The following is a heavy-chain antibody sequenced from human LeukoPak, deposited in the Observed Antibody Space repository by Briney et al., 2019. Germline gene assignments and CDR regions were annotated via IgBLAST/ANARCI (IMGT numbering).Heavy chain of an antibody. CDR1: GGTFSSYA. CDR3: ARGSCSGGSCLYYFDY. Sequence: SVKVSCKASGGTFSSYAISWVRQAPGQGLEWMGRIIPILCIANYAQKFQGRVTITADNSTSTAYMELSSLRSEDTAVYYCARGSCSGGSCLYYFDYWGQGTLVPVSS. J-gene: IGHJ4*02. CDR2: IIPILCIA. V-gene: IGHV1-69*04. D-gene: IGHD2-15*01.